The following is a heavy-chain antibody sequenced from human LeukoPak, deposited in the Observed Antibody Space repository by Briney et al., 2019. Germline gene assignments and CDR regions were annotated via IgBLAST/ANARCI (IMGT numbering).Heavy chain of an antibody. J-gene: IGHJ6*02. CDR2: IYYSGST. CDR1: GGSISSYY. V-gene: IGHV4-4*07. D-gene: IGHD3-3*01. Sequence: SETLSLTCTVSGGSISSYYWSWIRQPAGEGLEWIGRIYYSGSTNYNPSLKSRVTISVDTSKNQFSLKLSSVTAADTAVYYCARGPTRSITIFGVVIEDGMDVWGQGTTVTVSS. CDR3: ARGPTRSITIFGVVIEDGMDV.